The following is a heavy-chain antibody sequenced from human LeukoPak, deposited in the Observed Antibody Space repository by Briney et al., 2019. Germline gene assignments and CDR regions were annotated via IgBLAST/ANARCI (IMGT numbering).Heavy chain of an antibody. J-gene: IGHJ4*02. Sequence: GGSLRLSCAASGFTFSSYAMSWVRQAPGKGLEWVSAISGSGGSTYYADSVRGRFTISRDNSKNTLYLQMNSLRAEDTAVYYCAKVEQQLGAFDYWGQGTLVTVSS. D-gene: IGHD6-13*01. CDR1: GFTFSSYA. CDR2: ISGSGGST. CDR3: AKVEQQLGAFDY. V-gene: IGHV3-23*01.